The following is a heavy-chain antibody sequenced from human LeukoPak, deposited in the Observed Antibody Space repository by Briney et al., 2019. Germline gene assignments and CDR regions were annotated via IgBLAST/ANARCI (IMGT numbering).Heavy chain of an antibody. V-gene: IGHV1-18*01. CDR3: AGDQGPYYYDSSGSGFDP. CDR2: TSAYNGNT. J-gene: IGHJ5*02. D-gene: IGHD3-22*01. CDR1: GYPFSSHG. Sequence: ASVKVSCKASGYPFSSHGITWVRQAPGQGLEWMGWTSAYNGNTNYAQKLQGRVTMTTDTSTSTAYMELRSLRSDDTAVYYCAGDQGPYYYDSSGSGFDPWGQGTLVTVSS.